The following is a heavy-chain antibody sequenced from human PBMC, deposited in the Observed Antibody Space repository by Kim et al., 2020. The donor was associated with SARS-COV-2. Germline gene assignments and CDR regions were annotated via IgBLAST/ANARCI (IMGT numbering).Heavy chain of an antibody. V-gene: IGHV4-4*07. D-gene: IGHD6-13*01. J-gene: IGHJ4*02. CDR3: ARDPGIAAAGYFDD. Sequence: NPSLKSRVTVSGDTYQHQFSLKLSSVTAADTAVYYCARDPGIAAAGYFDDWGQGTLVTVSS.